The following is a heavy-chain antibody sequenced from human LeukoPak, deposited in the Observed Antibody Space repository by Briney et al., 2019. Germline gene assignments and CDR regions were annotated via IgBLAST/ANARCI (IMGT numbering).Heavy chain of an antibody. CDR2: IITIFGKA. CDR1: GGTFSSYA. D-gene: IGHD1-26*01. V-gene: IGHV1-69*13. J-gene: IGHJ4*02. CDR3: ASGPGTPKGIDY. Sequence: ASVTVSCTASGGTFSSYAISRVRQAPGQGLEWMGGIITIFGKANYAQKFQGRVTITADESTSTAYMELSSLRSEDTAVYYCASGPGTPKGIDYWGQGTLVTVSS.